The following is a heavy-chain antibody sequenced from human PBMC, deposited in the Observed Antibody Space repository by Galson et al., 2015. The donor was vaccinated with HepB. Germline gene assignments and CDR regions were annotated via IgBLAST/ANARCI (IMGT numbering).Heavy chain of an antibody. D-gene: IGHD3-3*01. V-gene: IGHV4-59*08. Sequence: SETLSLTCTVSGGSISSYYWSWIRQPPGKGLEWIGYIYYSGSTNYNPSLKSRVTISVDTSKNQFSLKLSSVTAADTAVYYCARLHDFWSGYYAFDYWGQGTLVTVSS. CDR3: ARLHDFWSGYYAFDY. CDR2: IYYSGST. CDR1: GGSISSYY. J-gene: IGHJ4*02.